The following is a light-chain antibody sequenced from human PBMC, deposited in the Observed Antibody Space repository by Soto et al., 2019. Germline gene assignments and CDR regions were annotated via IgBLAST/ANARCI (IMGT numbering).Light chain of an antibody. CDR3: QQYNSWPPT. J-gene: IGKJ1*01. Sequence: EIVMTQSPVTLSVSPGERATLSCRASQSVRSNLAWYQQKPGQAPRLLIYGVSTRATGIPGRFGGSGSGTEFTLTISSLQSEDFAVYCCQQYNSWPPTFGQGTKVDIK. CDR1: QSVRSN. V-gene: IGKV3-15*01. CDR2: GVS.